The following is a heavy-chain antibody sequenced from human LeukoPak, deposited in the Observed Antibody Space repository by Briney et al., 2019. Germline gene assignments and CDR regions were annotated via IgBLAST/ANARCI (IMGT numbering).Heavy chain of an antibody. CDR3: ARGRKRYNWFDP. CDR1: GGSFSGYY. CDR2: INHSGST. V-gene: IGHV4-34*01. Sequence: PSETLSLTCAVYGGSFSGYYWSWIRQPPGKGLEWIGEINHSGSTNYNPSLKSRVTISVDTSKTQFSLKLSSVTAADTAVYYCARGRKRYNWFDPWGQGTLVTVSS. J-gene: IGHJ5*02.